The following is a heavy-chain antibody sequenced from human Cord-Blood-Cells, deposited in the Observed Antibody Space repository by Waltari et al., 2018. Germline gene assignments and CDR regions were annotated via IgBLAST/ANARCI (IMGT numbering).Heavy chain of an antibody. CDR3: ARGASSIAAAGTYY. CDR2: MNPNSGNT. V-gene: IGHV1-8*01. CDR1: GYPVSSYD. Sequence: QAQPVQSGADVKKPGASVKLSCKASGYPVSSYDITCERQGTGQGREWMGWMNPNSGNTGYAQKFQGRVTMTRNTSISTAYMELSSLRSEDTAVYYCARGASSIAAAGTYYWGQGALVTVSS. D-gene: IGHD6-13*01. J-gene: IGHJ4*02.